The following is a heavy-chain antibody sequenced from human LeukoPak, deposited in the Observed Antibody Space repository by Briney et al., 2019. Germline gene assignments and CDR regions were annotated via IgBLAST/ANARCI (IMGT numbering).Heavy chain of an antibody. V-gene: IGHV4-59*08. J-gene: IGHJ4*02. CDR1: GGSIRSYY. CDR3: ARHPPGYTSGAPDY. D-gene: IGHD5-18*01. Sequence: SETLSLTCTVSGGSIRSYYWSWIRQPPGKGLEWIGYIYSDGSTNYNPSLRSRVTMSVDTSKNQFSLKLSSVTAADTALYYCARHPPGYTSGAPDYWGQGTLVTVSS. CDR2: IYSDGST.